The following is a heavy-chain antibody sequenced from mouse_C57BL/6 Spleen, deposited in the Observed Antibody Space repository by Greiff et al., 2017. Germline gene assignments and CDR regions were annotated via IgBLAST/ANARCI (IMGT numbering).Heavy chain of an antibody. Sequence: VQLQQSGPELVKPGASVKISCKASGYSFTGYYMYWVKQSPEKSLEWIGEINPSTGGTTYNQKFKAKATLTVDKSSSTAYMQLKSLTSEDSAVYYCARDDGYFDYWGQGTTLTVSS. D-gene: IGHD2-3*01. J-gene: IGHJ2*01. V-gene: IGHV1-42*01. CDR3: ARDDGYFDY. CDR2: INPSTGGT. CDR1: GYSFTGYY.